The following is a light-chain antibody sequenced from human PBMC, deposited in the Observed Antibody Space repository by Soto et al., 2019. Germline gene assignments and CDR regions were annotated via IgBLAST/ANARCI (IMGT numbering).Light chain of an antibody. V-gene: IGKV1-39*01. J-gene: IGKJ4*01. CDR2: AAS. Sequence: DIQMTQSPSSLSASVGDRVTITCRASESIGRYLNWYLQKPGKAPKLLVYAASSLQSGVPSRFSGSGSGTDFTLTVTSLQPEDFATYYCQQSYSNLLTFGGGTKVEI. CDR3: QQSYSNLLT. CDR1: ESIGRY.